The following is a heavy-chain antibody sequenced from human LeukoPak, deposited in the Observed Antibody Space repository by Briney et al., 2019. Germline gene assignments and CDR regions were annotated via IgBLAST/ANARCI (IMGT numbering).Heavy chain of an antibody. Sequence: ASVKVSCKASGYTFTSYGTSWVRQAPGQGLEWMGWISAYNGNTNYAQKLQGRVTMTTDTSTSTAYMELRSLRSDDTAVYYCARDRKKGYSSGWYYGLSSRYFDLWGRGTLVTVSS. CDR1: GYTFTSYG. J-gene: IGHJ2*01. D-gene: IGHD6-19*01. CDR3: ARDRKKGYSSGWYYGLSSRYFDL. V-gene: IGHV1-18*01. CDR2: ISAYNGNT.